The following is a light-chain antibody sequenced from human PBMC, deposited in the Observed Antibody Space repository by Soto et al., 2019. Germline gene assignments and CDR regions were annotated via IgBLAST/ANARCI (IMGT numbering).Light chain of an antibody. CDR1: SSNIGSNT. CDR3: AAWDDSLNGVV. J-gene: IGLJ2*01. V-gene: IGLV1-44*01. Sequence: QSVLTQPPSASGTPGQRVTICCSGSSSNIGSNTVNWYQQLPGTAPKLLIYSNNQRPSGVPDRFSGSKSGTSASLAISGLQSEDEADYYCAAWDDSLNGVVFGGGTKLTV. CDR2: SNN.